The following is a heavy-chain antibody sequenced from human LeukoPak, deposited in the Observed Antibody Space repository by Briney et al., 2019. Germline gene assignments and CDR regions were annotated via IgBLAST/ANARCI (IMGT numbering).Heavy chain of an antibody. CDR1: GFTFSSYG. CDR2: ISHDGSNK. J-gene: IGHJ4*02. CDR3: AKEHYYDSSAYPDY. D-gene: IGHD3-22*01. Sequence: GRSLRLSCAASGFTFSSYGMHWVRQAPAKGLEWVAVISHDGSNKYYADSVKGRFTISRDNSKNTLYLQMNSLRAEDTAVYYCAKEHYYDSSAYPDYWGQGTLVSVSS. V-gene: IGHV3-30*18.